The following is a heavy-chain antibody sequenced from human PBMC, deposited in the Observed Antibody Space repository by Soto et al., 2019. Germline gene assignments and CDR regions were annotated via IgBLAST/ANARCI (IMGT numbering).Heavy chain of an antibody. V-gene: IGHV4-59*01. J-gene: IGHJ6*03. Sequence: SETLSLTCTVSGGSISSYYWSWIRQPPGKGLEWIGYIYYSGSTNYNPSLKSRVTISVDTSKNQFSLKLSSVTAADTAVYYCATHHEGSYYYYYYMDVWGKGTTVTVSS. CDR2: IYYSGST. CDR1: GGSISSYY. D-gene: IGHD1-26*01. CDR3: ATHHEGSYYYYYYMDV.